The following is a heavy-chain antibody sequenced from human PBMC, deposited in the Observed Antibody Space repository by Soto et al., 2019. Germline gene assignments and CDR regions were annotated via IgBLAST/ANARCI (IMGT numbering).Heavy chain of an antibody. D-gene: IGHD1-26*01. CDR2: IIPLFGTP. V-gene: IGHV1-69*06. CDR3: ARGWETVGTTTPFAY. J-gene: IGHJ4*02. CDR1: GGTFSNYA. Sequence: QVQLVQSGAEVKKPGSSVKVSRKASGGTFSNYAINWVRQAPGQGLEWMGGIIPLFGTPNYAQKFQGRVTFTAHKCTSTAYMELRSLRSDDTAVYYCARGWETVGTTTPFAYWGQGTLVTVSS.